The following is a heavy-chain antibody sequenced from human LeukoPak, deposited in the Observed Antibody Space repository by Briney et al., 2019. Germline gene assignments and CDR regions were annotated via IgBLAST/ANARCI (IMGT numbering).Heavy chain of an antibody. V-gene: IGHV1-2*02. CDR2: INPNSGGT. Sequence: ASVKVSCKASGYXFTGYYMHWVRQAPGQGPEWMGWINPNSGGTKYVQKFQGRVTMTRDTSISTAYMELSRLTSDDTALYSCARDRGDYWGQGTLVTVSS. CDR3: ARDRGDY. D-gene: IGHD5-24*01. J-gene: IGHJ4*02. CDR1: GYXFTGYY.